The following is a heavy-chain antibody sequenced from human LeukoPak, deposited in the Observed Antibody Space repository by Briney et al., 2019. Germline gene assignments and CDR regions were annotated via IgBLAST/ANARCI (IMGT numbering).Heavy chain of an antibody. Sequence: SETLSLTCTVSGGSISSYYWSWIRQPPGKGLEGIGYIYYSGSTNYNPSLKSRVTISVDTSKNQFSLKLSSVTAADTAVYYCARDHYYDSSGYLTWGQGTLVTVSS. CDR2: IYYSGST. J-gene: IGHJ5*02. D-gene: IGHD3-22*01. CDR3: ARDHYYDSSGYLT. V-gene: IGHV4-59*12. CDR1: GGSISSYY.